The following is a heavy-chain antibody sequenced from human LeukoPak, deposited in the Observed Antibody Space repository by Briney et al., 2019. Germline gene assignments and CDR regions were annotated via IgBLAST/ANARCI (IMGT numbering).Heavy chain of an antibody. CDR1: GFTFSSYA. CDR3: AKVGGIGNVDTAMVSDY. V-gene: IGHV3-23*01. D-gene: IGHD5-18*01. Sequence: GGSLRLSCAASGFTFSSYAMSWVRQAPGKGLEWVSAISGSGGSTYYADSVKGRITISRDNSKNTLYLQMNSLRAEDTAVYYCAKVGGIGNVDTAMVSDYWGQGTLVTVSS. CDR2: ISGSGGST. J-gene: IGHJ4*02.